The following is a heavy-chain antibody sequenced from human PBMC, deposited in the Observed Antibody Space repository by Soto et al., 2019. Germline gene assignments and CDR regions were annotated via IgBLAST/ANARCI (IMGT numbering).Heavy chain of an antibody. CDR1: GGSFSGYY. Sequence: QVQLQQWGAGLLKPSETLSLTCAVYGGSFSGYYWSWIRQPPGKGLEWIGEINHSGSTNYNPSLKSRVTISVDTSKNQFPLKLSSVTAADTAVYYCARAHYSMIDYWGQGTLVTVSS. CDR3: ARAHYSMIDY. D-gene: IGHD4-4*01. CDR2: INHSGST. V-gene: IGHV4-34*01. J-gene: IGHJ4*02.